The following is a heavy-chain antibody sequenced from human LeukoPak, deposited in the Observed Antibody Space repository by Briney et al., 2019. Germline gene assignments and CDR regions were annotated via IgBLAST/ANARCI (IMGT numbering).Heavy chain of an antibody. CDR2: ISYDGSNK. CDR3: AKDSRDGYNYFDY. J-gene: IGHJ4*02. CDR1: GFTFSSYG. D-gene: IGHD5-24*01. V-gene: IGHV3-30*18. Sequence: PGGSLRLSCAASGFTFSSYGMHWVRQAPGKGLEWVAVISYDGSNKYYADSVKGRFTISRDNSKNTLNLQMNSLRAEDTAVYYCAKDSRDGYNYFDYWGQGTLVTVSS.